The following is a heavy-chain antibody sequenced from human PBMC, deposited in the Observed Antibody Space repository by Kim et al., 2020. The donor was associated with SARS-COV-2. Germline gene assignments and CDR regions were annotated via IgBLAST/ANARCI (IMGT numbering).Heavy chain of an antibody. CDR3: ARVGRPALWFGEPYRKFGYYFDY. V-gene: IGHV4-34*01. CDR2: INHNGST. J-gene: IGHJ4*02. Sequence: SETLSLTCAVYGGSFSGYYWSWIRQPPGKGLEWIGEINHNGSTNYNPSLKSRVTISVDTSKNQFSLKLSSVTAADTAVYYCARVGRPALWFGEPYRKFGYYFDYWGQGTLVTVSS. CDR1: GGSFSGYY. D-gene: IGHD3-10*01.